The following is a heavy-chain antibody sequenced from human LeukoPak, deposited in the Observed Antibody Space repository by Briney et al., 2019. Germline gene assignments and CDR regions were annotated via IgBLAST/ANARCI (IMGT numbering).Heavy chain of an antibody. D-gene: IGHD1-26*01. CDR2: IYYSGST. CDR1: GGSISSYY. V-gene: IGHV4-59*08. Sequence: SETLSLTCTVSGGSISSYYWSWIRQPPGKGLEWIGYIYYSGSTNYNPSLKSRVTISVDTSKNQFSLKLSSVTAADTAVYYCARIGGSFTHDAFDIWGQGTMVTVSS. J-gene: IGHJ3*02. CDR3: ARIGGSFTHDAFDI.